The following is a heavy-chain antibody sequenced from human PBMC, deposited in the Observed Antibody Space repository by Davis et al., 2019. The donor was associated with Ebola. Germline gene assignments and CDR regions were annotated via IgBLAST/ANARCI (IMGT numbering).Heavy chain of an antibody. CDR2: ISAYNGNT. CDR3: ARGGIKYYDILTGYYAPDY. D-gene: IGHD3-9*01. J-gene: IGHJ4*02. V-gene: IGHV1-18*01. CDR1: GYTFTSYA. Sequence: ASVKVSCKASGYTFTSYAMHWVRQAPGQGLEWMGWISAYNGNTNYAQKLQGRVTMTTDTSTSTAYMELRSLRSDDTAVYYCARGGIKYYDILTGYYAPDYWGQGTLVTVSS.